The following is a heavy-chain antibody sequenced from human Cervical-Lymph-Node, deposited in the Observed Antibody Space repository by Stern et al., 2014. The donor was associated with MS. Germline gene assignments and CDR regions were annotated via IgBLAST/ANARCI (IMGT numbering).Heavy chain of an antibody. CDR3: ATVRGYGMDI. CDR1: GYRFSAYN. Sequence: QLVQSGADVKKPGASVKVSCKASGYRFSAYNIHWVRQAPGQGLEWMGRVHPSTGSTNYAQKFQGRVTLTRDASVNSVYLELRGLRSDDTALYYCATVRGYGMDIWGQGTLVTVSS. V-gene: IGHV1-2*06. CDR2: VHPSTGST. J-gene: IGHJ6*02.